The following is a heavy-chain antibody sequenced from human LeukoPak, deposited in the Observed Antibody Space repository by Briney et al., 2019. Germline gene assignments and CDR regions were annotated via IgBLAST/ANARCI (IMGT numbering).Heavy chain of an antibody. CDR3: ARGRYCSGNACSFFDY. Sequence: GGSLRLSCAASGFTFSRNWMSWVRQAPGKGLEWVANIKEDGGEKFYVDSVKGRFTISRDNAKNSLYLQMDSLGAEDTAVYYCARGRYCSGNACSFFDYWGQGTLVTVSS. J-gene: IGHJ4*02. CDR2: IKEDGGEK. D-gene: IGHD2-15*01. V-gene: IGHV3-7*01. CDR1: GFTFSRNW.